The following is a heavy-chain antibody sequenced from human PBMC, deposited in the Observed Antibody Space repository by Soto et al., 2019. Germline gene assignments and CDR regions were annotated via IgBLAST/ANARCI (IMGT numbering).Heavy chain of an antibody. CDR1: GGTFSSYA. Sequence: SLKVSCKASGGTFSSYAISWVRQAPGQGLEWMGGIMPIFGTANYAQKFQGRVTITADESTSTAYMELSSPRSEDTAVYYCARPDGPLYSNYHYYYGMDVWLKGTTVTVSS. V-gene: IGHV1-69*13. D-gene: IGHD4-4*01. CDR2: IMPIFGTA. CDR3: ARPDGPLYSNYHYYYGMDV. J-gene: IGHJ6*04.